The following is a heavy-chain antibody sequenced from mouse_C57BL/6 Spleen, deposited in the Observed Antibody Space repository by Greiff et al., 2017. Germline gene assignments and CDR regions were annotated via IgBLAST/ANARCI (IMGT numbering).Heavy chain of an antibody. CDR1: GYSLNDYN. CDR3: ASDGSSYFDY. D-gene: IGHD1-1*01. V-gene: IGHV1-39*01. CDR2: INPNYGTT. J-gene: IGHJ2*01. Sequence: EVQHQQSGPERVKPGASVKISCKASGYSLNDYNMNWVKQSNGKSLEWIGVINPNYGTTSYNQKFKGKATLTVDQSTSTAYMQLDSLTSEDSAVYYCASDGSSYFDYWGQGTTHTVAS.